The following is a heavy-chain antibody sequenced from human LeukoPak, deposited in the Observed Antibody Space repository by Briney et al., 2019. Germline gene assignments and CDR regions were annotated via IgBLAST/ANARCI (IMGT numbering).Heavy chain of an antibody. CDR1: GFTVSSNY. D-gene: IGHD3-22*01. V-gene: IGHV3-66*02. J-gene: IGHJ5*02. Sequence: GGSLRHSCAASGFTVSSNYMSWVRQAPGKGLEWVSVIYSGGSTYYADSVKGRFTISRDNSKNTLYLQMNSLRAEDTAVYYCARIRGYDSSGYYSGWFDPWGQGTLVTVSS. CDR3: ARIRGYDSSGYYSGWFDP. CDR2: IYSGGST.